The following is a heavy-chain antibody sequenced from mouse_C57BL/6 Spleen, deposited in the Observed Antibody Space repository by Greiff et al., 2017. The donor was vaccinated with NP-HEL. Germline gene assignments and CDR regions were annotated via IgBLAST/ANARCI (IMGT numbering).Heavy chain of an antibody. V-gene: IGHV1-15*01. CDR2: IDPETGGT. D-gene: IGHD2-4*01. CDR1: GYTFTDYE. J-gene: IGHJ4*01. Sequence: VQLQQSGAELVRPGASVTLSCKASGYTFTDYEMHWVKQTPVHGLEWIGAIDPETGGTAYNQKFKGKAILTADKSSSTAYMELRSLTSEDSAVYYCTRGRYYDYPYYYVMDYWGQETSVTLSS. CDR3: TRGRYYDYPYYYVMDY.